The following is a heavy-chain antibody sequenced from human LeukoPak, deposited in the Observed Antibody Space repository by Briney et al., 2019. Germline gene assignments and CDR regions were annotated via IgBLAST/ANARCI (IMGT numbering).Heavy chain of an antibody. V-gene: IGHV4-61*02. Sequence: SETLSLTCTVSGGSISSSSYYWGWIRQPPGKGLEWIGRIYTSGSTNYNPSLKSRVTISVDTSKNQFSLKLSSVTAADTAVYYCAREVAVAGTGMDVWGKGTTVTISS. J-gene: IGHJ6*04. CDR2: IYTSGST. CDR3: AREVAVAGTGMDV. CDR1: GGSISSSSYY. D-gene: IGHD6-19*01.